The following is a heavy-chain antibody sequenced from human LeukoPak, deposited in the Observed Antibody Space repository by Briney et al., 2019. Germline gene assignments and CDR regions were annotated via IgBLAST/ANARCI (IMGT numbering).Heavy chain of an antibody. D-gene: IGHD1-26*01. V-gene: IGHV1-18*01. J-gene: IGHJ6*03. CDR3: ARDLEGEYYYYYMDV. Sequence: GASVKVSCKASGYTFTSYGISWVRQAPGQGLEWMGWISAYNGNTNYAQKLQGRVTMTTDTSTSTAYMELRSLRSDDTAVYYCARDLEGEYYYYYMDVWGKGTTVTVSS. CDR1: GYTFTSYG. CDR2: ISAYNGNT.